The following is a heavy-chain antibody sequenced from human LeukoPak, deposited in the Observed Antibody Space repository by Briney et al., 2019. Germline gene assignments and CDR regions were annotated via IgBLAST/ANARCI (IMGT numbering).Heavy chain of an antibody. CDR2: ISSSSNYI. Sequence: GGSLRLSCAASGFTFSSYSMNWVRQAPGKGLEWVSSISSSSNYIYYADSVKGRFTISRGNAKNLVYLEMNSLRAEDTAVYYCARVPGEMGATLAYLDYWGQGTLVFVSS. CDR3: ARVPGEMGATLAYLDY. D-gene: IGHD1-26*01. V-gene: IGHV3-21*01. J-gene: IGHJ4*02. CDR1: GFTFSSYS.